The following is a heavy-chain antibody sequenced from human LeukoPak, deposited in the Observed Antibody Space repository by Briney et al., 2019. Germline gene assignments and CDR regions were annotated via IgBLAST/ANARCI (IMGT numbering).Heavy chain of an antibody. CDR2: ISYDGSNK. CDR1: GFTFSSYA. CDR3: ARDLRESSGYYFDC. Sequence: GRSLRLSCAASGFTFSSYAMHWVRQAPGKGLEWVAVISYDGSNKYYAGSVKGRFTISRDNSRNTLYLQMNSLRAEDTAVYYCARDLRESSGYYFDCWGQGTLVTVSS. V-gene: IGHV3-30*04. D-gene: IGHD6-19*01. J-gene: IGHJ4*02.